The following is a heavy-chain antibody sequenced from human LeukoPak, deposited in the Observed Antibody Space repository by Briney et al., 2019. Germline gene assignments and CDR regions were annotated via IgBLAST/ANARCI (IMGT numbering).Heavy chain of an antibody. CDR2: IKQDGSEK. D-gene: IGHD3-22*01. CDR1: GFTFSNYW. Sequence: GGSLRLSCAVSGFTFSNYWMSWVRQAPGKGLEWVANIKQDGSEKYYVDSVKGRFTISRDNAKNSLYLQMNSLRADDTAVYYCARDGTHYDSSGYYVFLDYWGQGTLDTVSS. CDR3: ARDGTHYDSSGYYVFLDY. J-gene: IGHJ4*02. V-gene: IGHV3-7*01.